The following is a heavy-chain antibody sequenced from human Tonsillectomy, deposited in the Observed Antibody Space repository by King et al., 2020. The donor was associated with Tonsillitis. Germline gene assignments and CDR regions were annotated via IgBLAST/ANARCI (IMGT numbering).Heavy chain of an antibody. CDR3: AKDQADAHPHYERLWHCDIEL. CDR2: ISEEGTKK. Sequence: GGGGGGGGGGRRGCCAGAGGTVRSLGMQWGRQAPGKGLGGVAVISEEGTKKYYVDSVEGRFTISRDKSKNTLYLHVNSLGAEYTVVYYCAKDQADAHPHYERLWHCDIELWGQGTTVTVSS. CDR1: GGTVRSLG. J-gene: IGHJ6*02. D-gene: IGHD3-9*01. V-gene: IGHV3-30*18.